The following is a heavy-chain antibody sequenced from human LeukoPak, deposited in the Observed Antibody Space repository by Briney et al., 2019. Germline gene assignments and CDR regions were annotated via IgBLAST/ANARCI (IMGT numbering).Heavy chain of an antibody. CDR1: GFTFSYA. D-gene: IGHD3-10*02. CDR2: ISYDGSNK. CDR3: AKFFTGEYVRAFDV. Sequence: GGSLRLSCAASGFTFSYAMHWVRQAPGKGLEWVAVISYDGSNKYYADSVKGRFTISRDNSKNTLYLQMNSLRAEDTAVYYCAKFFTGEYVRAFDVWGQGTMVTVSS. V-gene: IGHV3-30*18. J-gene: IGHJ3*01.